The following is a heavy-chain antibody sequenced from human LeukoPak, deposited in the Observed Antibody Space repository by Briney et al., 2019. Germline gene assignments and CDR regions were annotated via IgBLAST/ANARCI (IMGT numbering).Heavy chain of an antibody. CDR2: ISYDGSNK. V-gene: IGHV3-30-3*01. D-gene: IGHD3-22*01. CDR1: GFTFSSYA. J-gene: IGHJ4*02. Sequence: GRSLRLSCAASGFTFSSYAMHWVRQAPGKGLEWVAVISYDGSNKYYADSVKGRFTISRDNSKNTLYLQMNSLRAEDTAVYYCARTRSSGYYCLDYWGQGTLVTVSS. CDR3: ARTRSSGYYCLDY.